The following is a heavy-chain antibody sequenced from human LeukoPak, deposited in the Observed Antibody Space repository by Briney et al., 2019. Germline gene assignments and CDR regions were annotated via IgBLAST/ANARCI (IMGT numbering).Heavy chain of an antibody. CDR1: GXTFSSFS. Sequence: KPGGSLRLSCAASGXTFSSFSMNWVRQAPGKGLEWVSSISSSSRYIYYADSVKGRFTISRDNAKNSLFLQMNSLRAEDTAVYYCVSGSPAGDYWGQGTLVTVSS. D-gene: IGHD1-26*01. V-gene: IGHV3-21*01. CDR2: ISSSSRYI. CDR3: VSGSPAGDY. J-gene: IGHJ4*02.